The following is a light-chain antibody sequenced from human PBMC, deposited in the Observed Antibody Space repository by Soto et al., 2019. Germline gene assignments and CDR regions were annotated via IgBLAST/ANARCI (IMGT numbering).Light chain of an antibody. CDR1: QSVSSSH. V-gene: IGKV3-20*01. CDR3: QQYGYSPIT. CDR2: AAS. J-gene: IGKJ5*01. Sequence: EILMTQSPATLSVSPWEIATLCCSASQSVSSSHLAWYQHKPGQAPRLLIYAASSRATGSPDRFSGGGSGTDFTLTISRLEHEDFAVYYCQQYGYSPITFGQGTRLEIK.